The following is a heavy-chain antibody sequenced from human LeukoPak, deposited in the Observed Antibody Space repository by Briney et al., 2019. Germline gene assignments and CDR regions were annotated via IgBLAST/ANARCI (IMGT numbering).Heavy chain of an antibody. Sequence: GGSLRLSCAASGFTFSNYGMHWVRQAPGRGLEWVVFISYDGSNKYYADSVKGRFTISRDNSKNTLYLQMNSLRAEDTAVYYCAGFAGYSSSWPLDYWGQGTLVTVSS. J-gene: IGHJ4*02. V-gene: IGHV3-30*03. D-gene: IGHD6-13*01. CDR1: GFTFSNYG. CDR2: ISYDGSNK. CDR3: AGFAGYSSSWPLDY.